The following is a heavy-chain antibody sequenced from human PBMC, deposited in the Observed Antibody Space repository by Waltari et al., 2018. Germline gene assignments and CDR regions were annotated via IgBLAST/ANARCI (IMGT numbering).Heavy chain of an antibody. V-gene: IGHV4-61*01. CDR3: AGDWLSWFDP. Sequence: QVRMQESGPGLVKPSQTLSLTCSVSGDSISSVSYYWVWIRQPPGKGLEWIGYIYYSGSTNYNPSLKSRVTISVDTSKNQFSLKLSSVTAADTAVYYCAGDWLSWFDPWGQGTLVTVSS. J-gene: IGHJ5*02. D-gene: IGHD3-9*01. CDR1: GDSISSVSYY. CDR2: IYYSGST.